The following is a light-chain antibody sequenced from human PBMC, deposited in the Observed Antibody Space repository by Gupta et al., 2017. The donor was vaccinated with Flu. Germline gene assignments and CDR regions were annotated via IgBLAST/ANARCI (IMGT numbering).Light chain of an antibody. J-gene: IGKJ1*01. CDR2: GAS. CDR1: QIARQSSN. CDR3: QQFHTSTRT. Sequence: EIVLTQSPATLSLSPGERATLSCRASQIARQSSNLAWYQQRPGLAPRLLIYGASGRATGIPDRFSGSKAGTEFTLTISRREPEDFAMYYCQQFHTSTRTFGQGTRVELK. V-gene: IGKV3-20*01.